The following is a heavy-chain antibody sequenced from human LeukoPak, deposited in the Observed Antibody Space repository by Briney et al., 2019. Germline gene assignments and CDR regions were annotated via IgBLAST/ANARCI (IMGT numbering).Heavy chain of an antibody. V-gene: IGHV3-7*01. J-gene: IGHJ4*02. CDR1: GFTFNNYW. D-gene: IGHD3-10*01. Sequence: GGSLRLSCAGSGFTFNNYWMNWVRQAPGKGLEGVANIKQDGSEKYYVDSVKGRFTISRDNAKNPLYLQMNSLRVEDTAVYYCARGRGFDSWGQGTLVTVSS. CDR2: IKQDGSEK. CDR3: ARGRGFDS.